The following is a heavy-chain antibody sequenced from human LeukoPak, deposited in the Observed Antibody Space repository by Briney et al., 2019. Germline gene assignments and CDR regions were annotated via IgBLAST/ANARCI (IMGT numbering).Heavy chain of an antibody. D-gene: IGHD2-21*02. CDR3: AKNRVVTAIRGRTHFDY. Sequence: PGGSLRLSCAASGFTFSNYAMSWVRQAPGKGLEWVSGISSGSGISTYYADSVKGRLTISRDNSKNTLYLQMNSLRAEDTAVYYCAKNRVVTAIRGRTHFDYWGQGTLVTVSS. CDR2: ISSGSGIST. V-gene: IGHV3-23*01. CDR1: GFTFSNYA. J-gene: IGHJ4*02.